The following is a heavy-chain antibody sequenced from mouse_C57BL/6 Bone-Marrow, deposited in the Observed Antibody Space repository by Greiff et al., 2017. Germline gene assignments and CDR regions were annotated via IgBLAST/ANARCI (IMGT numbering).Heavy chain of an antibody. CDR2: ISSGGDYI. J-gene: IGHJ2*01. D-gene: IGHD1-2*01. V-gene: IGHV5-9-1*02. CDR3: TRARLGYYVDY. Sequence: EVHLVESGEGLVKPGGSLKLSCAASGFTFSSYAMSWVRQTPEKRLEWVAYISSGGDYIYYADTVKGRFTISRDNARNTLYLQMSSLKSEDTAMYYCTRARLGYYVDYWGQGTTLTVSS. CDR1: GFTFSSYA.